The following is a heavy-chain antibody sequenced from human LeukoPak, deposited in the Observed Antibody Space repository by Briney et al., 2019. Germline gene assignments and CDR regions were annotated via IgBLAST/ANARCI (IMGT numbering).Heavy chain of an antibody. Sequence: PSETLSLTCTVSGGSISSYYWSWIRQPPGKGLEWIGYIYYSGSTNYNPSLKSRVTISVDTSKNQFSLKLSSVTAADTAVYYCARQFHRYYYDSSGTFDYWGQGTLVTVSP. CDR3: ARQFHRYYYDSSGTFDY. CDR1: GGSISSYY. D-gene: IGHD3-22*01. CDR2: IYYSGST. J-gene: IGHJ4*02. V-gene: IGHV4-59*08.